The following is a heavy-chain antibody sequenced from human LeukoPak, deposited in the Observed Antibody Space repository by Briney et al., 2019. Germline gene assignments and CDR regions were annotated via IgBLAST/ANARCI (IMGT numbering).Heavy chain of an antibody. CDR1: GITFSSYG. CDR2: IWHDGSNK. V-gene: IGHV3-33*01. J-gene: IGHJ4*02. D-gene: IGHD1-26*01. CDR3: ARGQRKVGAIDY. Sequence: GGSLRLSCAASGITFSSYGMHWVRQAPGKGLEWVAVIWHDGSNKYYADSVKGRFTISRDNSKNTLYLQMNSLRAEDTAVYYCARGQRKVGAIDYWGQGTLVTVSS.